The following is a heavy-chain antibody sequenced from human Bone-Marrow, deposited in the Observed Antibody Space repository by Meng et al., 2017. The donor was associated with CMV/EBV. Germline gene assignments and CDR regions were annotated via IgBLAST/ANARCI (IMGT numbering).Heavy chain of an antibody. D-gene: IGHD5-12*01. CDR3: ARGEGIVATTNNWFDP. CDR2: FYYSGNT. J-gene: IGHJ5*02. V-gene: IGHV4-59*02. Sequence: SETLSLTCTVSGGSVSDDYWSWIRQPPGKGLEWIGYFYYSGNTNYNPSLKSRITISVDTSKNQFSLKLTSVTAADTAIYYCARGEGIVATTNNWFDPWGQGSLVTVSS. CDR1: GGSVSDDY.